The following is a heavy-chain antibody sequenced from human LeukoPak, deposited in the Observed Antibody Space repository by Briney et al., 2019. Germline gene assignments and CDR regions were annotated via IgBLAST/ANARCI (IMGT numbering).Heavy chain of an antibody. J-gene: IGHJ4*02. CDR1: GGSVSSGTYY. CDR3: ARGHSSGRIIDY. D-gene: IGHD3-22*01. CDR2: IYYSGST. Sequence: SETLSLTCTVSGGSVSSGTYYWSRIRQPPGKGLEWIGYIYYSGSTNYNPSLKSRVTISVDTSKNQFSLKLSSVTAADTAVYYCARGHSSGRIIDYWGQGTLVTVSS. V-gene: IGHV4-61*01.